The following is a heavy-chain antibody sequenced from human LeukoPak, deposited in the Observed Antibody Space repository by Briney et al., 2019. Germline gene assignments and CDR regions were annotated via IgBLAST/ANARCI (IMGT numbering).Heavy chain of an antibody. CDR1: GFTFSSYS. CDR2: ISSSSSYI. J-gene: IGHJ4*02. D-gene: IGHD2-15*01. CDR3: ARSEGGEIVVVVAACFDY. V-gene: IGHV3-21*01. Sequence: GGSLRLSCAASGFTFSSYSMNWVRQAPGKGLEWVSSISSSSSYIYYADSVKGRFTISRDNAKNSLYPQMNSLRAEDTAVYYCARSEGGEIVVVVAACFDYWGQGTLVTVSS.